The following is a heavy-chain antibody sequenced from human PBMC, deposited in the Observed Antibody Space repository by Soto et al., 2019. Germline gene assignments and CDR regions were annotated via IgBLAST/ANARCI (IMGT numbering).Heavy chain of an antibody. CDR1: GFTFRSYV. D-gene: IGHD3-16*01. Sequence: QVQLVESGGGVVQPGTSLRLSCVGSGFTFRSYVIHWVRQAPGKGLEWVALTSYDGSNNFYGDSVKGRFTISRDNSRNPGELQMGRLRIGDTALYYRSGLGEAGGLDVWGQGTLVSVSS. V-gene: IGHV3-33*05. CDR2: TSYDGSNN. J-gene: IGHJ4*02. CDR3: SGLGEAGGLDV.